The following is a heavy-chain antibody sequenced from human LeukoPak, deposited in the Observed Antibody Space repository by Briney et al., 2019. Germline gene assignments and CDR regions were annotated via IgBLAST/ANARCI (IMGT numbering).Heavy chain of an antibody. CDR1: GVTPRRSW. Sequence: GRSLRLSRTASGVTPRRSWMAFSRRAPARGLGCVANIEPDARRKYYVDIVQGRFTVSRDNTKNTVSLQMNSLRIGDTAVYYCARVEIRADFEFWGKGVLVTVSS. CDR3: ARVEIRADFEF. V-gene: IGHV3-7*01. CDR2: IEPDARRK. J-gene: IGHJ4*02.